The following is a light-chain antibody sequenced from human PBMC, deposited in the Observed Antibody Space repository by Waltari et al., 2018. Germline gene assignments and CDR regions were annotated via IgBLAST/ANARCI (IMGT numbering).Light chain of an antibody. CDR3: QHYLRLPVT. CDR1: QSVSRP. Sequence: SCRASQSVSRPLAWYQQKPGQAPRLLIYGASTRATGIPDRFSGSGSGTDFSLTISRLEPDDFAVYYCQHYLRLPVTFGQGTTVEI. J-gene: IGKJ1*01. V-gene: IGKV3-20*01. CDR2: GAS.